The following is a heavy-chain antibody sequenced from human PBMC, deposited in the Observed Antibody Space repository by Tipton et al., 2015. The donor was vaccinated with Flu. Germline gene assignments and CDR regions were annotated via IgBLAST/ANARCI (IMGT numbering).Heavy chain of an antibody. CDR3: ARGYIWFGELLPHALDI. CDR2: INHSGST. V-gene: IGHV4-34*01. CDR1: GGSFSGYY. J-gene: IGHJ3*02. Sequence: TLSLTCAVYGGSFSGYYWSWIRQPPGKGLEWIGEINHSGSTNYNPSLKSRVTISVDTSKNQFSLKLSSVTAADTAVYYCARGYIWFGELLPHALDIWGQGTMVTVSS. D-gene: IGHD3-10*01.